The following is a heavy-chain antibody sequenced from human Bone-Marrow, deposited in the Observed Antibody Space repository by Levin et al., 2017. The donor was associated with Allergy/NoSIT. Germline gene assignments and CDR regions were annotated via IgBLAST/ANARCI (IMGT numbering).Heavy chain of an antibody. CDR2: ISWNSGSL. Sequence: SLKISCAASGFTFGDYAMHWVRQVPGKGLEWVSGISWNSGSLGYAESVKGRLTISRDNAKNSMFLHMNSLRVEDTAVYYCARSQGRSGWSYYYYGMDVWGRGTTLTVSS. CDR1: GFTFGDYA. J-gene: IGHJ6*02. V-gene: IGHV3-9*01. CDR3: ARSQGRSGWSYYYYGMDV. D-gene: IGHD6-19*01.